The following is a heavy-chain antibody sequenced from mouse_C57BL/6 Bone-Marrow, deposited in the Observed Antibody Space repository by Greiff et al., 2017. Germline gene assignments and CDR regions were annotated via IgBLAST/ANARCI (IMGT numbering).Heavy chain of an antibody. D-gene: IGHD3-2*02. CDR1: GYTFTSYW. Sequence: QVQLQQPGAELVKPGASVKMSCKASGYTFTSYWITWVKQRPGQGLEWIGDIYPGSGSTNYNEKFTSKATLTADTSSNTAYLQLSSLTSEDTAVYYCTADSSGYVGFAYWGQGTLVTVSA. CDR2: IYPGSGST. CDR3: TADSSGYVGFAY. J-gene: IGHJ3*01. V-gene: IGHV1-55*01.